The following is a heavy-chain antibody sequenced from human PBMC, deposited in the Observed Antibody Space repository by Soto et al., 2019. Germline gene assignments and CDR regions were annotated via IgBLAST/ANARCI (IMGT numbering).Heavy chain of an antibody. J-gene: IGHJ4*02. CDR1: GGSISSGGYY. V-gene: IGHV4-31*03. CDR2: IYYSGNT. Sequence: SETLSLTCTVSGGSISSGGYYWSWIRQHPGKGLEWIGYIYYSGNTFYNPSLKSRVTISVDTSKNQFSLKLSSVTAADTAVYYCARLGGQMATDYWGQGTLVTVSS. D-gene: IGHD5-12*01. CDR3: ARLGGQMATDY.